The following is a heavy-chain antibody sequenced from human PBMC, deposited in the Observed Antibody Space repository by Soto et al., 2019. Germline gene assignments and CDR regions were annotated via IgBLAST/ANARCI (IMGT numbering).Heavy chain of an antibody. D-gene: IGHD2-21*02. Sequence: QVQLVESGGGVVQPGRSLRLSCAASGFTFSSYGMHWVRQAPGKGLEWVAVISYDGSNKYYADSVKGRFTISRDNSKNTLYLQMNSLRAEVTAVYYCAKILQLGDHAYYYYGMDVWGQGTTVTVSS. CDR1: GFTFSSYG. CDR2: ISYDGSNK. J-gene: IGHJ6*02. CDR3: AKILQLGDHAYYYYGMDV. V-gene: IGHV3-30*18.